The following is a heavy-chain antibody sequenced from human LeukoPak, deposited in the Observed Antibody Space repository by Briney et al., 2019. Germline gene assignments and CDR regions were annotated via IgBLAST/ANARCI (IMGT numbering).Heavy chain of an antibody. CDR1: GLTFSSYG. D-gene: IGHD3-10*01. CDR3: ERDFI. V-gene: IGHV3-7*05. Sequence: GRSLRLSCAASGLTFSSYGMHWVRQAPGRGPEWVANIKQDGSGVDYVESVKGRFTISRDNAKSSLYLQMNSLRAEDTAIYYCERDFIWGQGTPVTVSS. CDR2: IKQDGSGV. J-gene: IGHJ4*02.